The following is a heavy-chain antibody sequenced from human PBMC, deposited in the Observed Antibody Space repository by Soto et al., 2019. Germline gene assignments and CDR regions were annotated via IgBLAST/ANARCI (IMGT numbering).Heavy chain of an antibody. V-gene: IGHV3-21*01. Sequence: EVQLVESGGGLVKPGGSLRLSCAASGFTFSSYSMNWVRQAPGKGLEWVSSISSSSSYIYNADSVKGRFTISRDNAKNSLYLQMNSLRAEDTAVYYCARDALLRPYDYVWGSYRPEAFDIWGQGTMVTVSS. J-gene: IGHJ3*02. CDR1: GFTFSSYS. D-gene: IGHD3-16*02. CDR2: ISSSSSYI. CDR3: ARDALLRPYDYVWGSYRPEAFDI.